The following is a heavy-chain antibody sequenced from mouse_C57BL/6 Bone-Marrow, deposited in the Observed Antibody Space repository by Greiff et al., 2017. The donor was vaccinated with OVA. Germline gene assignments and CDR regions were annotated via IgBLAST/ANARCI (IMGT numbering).Heavy chain of an antibody. CDR1: GFTFSDYY. D-gene: IGHD2-1*01. V-gene: IGHV5-12*01. CDR3: ASFYLAY. Sequence: EVKLVESGGGLVQPGGSLKLSCAASGFTFSDYYMYWVRQTPEKRLEWVAYISNGGGSTYYPDTVKGRFTISRDNAKHTLYLQMSRLKSEDTAMYYCASFYLAYWGQGTLVTVSA. J-gene: IGHJ3*01. CDR2: ISNGGGST.